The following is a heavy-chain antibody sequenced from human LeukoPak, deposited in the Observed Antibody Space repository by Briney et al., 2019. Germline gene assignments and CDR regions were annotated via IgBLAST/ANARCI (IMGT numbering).Heavy chain of an antibody. D-gene: IGHD3-22*01. CDR3: AKSYYDSSGNAGLFDY. CDR2: IWYDGSNK. Sequence: PGRSLRLSCAASGFTFSSYGMHWVRQAPGKGLEWVAVIWYDGSNKYYADSVKGRFTISRDNPKNTLYLQMNSLRAEDTAVYYCAKSYYDSSGNAGLFDYWGQGTLVTVSS. V-gene: IGHV3-33*08. J-gene: IGHJ4*02. CDR1: GFTFSSYG.